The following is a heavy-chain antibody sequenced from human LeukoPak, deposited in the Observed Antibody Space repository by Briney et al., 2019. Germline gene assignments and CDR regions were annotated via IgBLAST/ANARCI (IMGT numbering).Heavy chain of an antibody. CDR2: IKQDGSEK. Sequence: PGGSLRLSCAASGFTFSSYWMSWVRQAPGKGLEWVANIKQDGSEKYYVDSVKGRFTISRDNAKNSLYLQMNSLRAEDTAVYYCARGGGYYDFWSQRGYYFDYWGQGTLVTVSS. V-gene: IGHV3-7*04. D-gene: IGHD3-3*01. J-gene: IGHJ4*02. CDR1: GFTFSSYW. CDR3: ARGGGYYDFWSQRGYYFDY.